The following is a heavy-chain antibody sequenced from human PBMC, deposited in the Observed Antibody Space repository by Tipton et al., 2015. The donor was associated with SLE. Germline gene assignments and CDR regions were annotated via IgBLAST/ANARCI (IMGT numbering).Heavy chain of an antibody. Sequence: GSLRLSCAASGFTYSGYAMHWVRQAPGKGLEWVAFIRADGSNKDYADSVKGRFTIPRDNSKNTLYLRMNRLRVEDTAVYYCAGGTGAYFDHWGQGTLVTVSS. CDR1: GFTYSGYA. D-gene: IGHD3-16*01. V-gene: IGHV3-30*02. CDR3: AGGTGAYFDH. J-gene: IGHJ4*02. CDR2: IRADGSNK.